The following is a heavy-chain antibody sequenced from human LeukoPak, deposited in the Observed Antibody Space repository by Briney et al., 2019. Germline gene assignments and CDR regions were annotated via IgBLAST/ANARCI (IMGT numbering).Heavy chain of an antibody. CDR2: ISSSGDRT. J-gene: IGHJ4*02. CDR3: VRGTNSGSGNYFDY. V-gene: IGHV3-64D*09. Sequence: PGGSLRLSCSASGFTFSSHHMRWVRQAPGKGLQYVSAISSSGDRTNYADSVKGGFTISRDNSKNTLYLQMSSLRTEDTAVYYCVRGTNSGSGNYFDYWGQGTLVTVSS. CDR1: GFTFSSHH. D-gene: IGHD2-15*01.